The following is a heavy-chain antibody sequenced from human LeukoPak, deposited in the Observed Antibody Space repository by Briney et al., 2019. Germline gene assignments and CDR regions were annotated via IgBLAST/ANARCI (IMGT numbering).Heavy chain of an antibody. D-gene: IGHD2-2*01. V-gene: IGHV4-34*01. CDR3: ARGCSSTSCLDY. CDR1: GGSFSGYY. CDR2: INHSGST. J-gene: IGHJ4*02. Sequence: SETLSLTCAVYGGSFSGYYWSWIRQPPGKGLEWIGEINHSGSTNYNPSLKSRVTISVDTSKNQFSLKLSSVTAADTAVYYCARGCSSTSCLDYWGQGTLVTASS.